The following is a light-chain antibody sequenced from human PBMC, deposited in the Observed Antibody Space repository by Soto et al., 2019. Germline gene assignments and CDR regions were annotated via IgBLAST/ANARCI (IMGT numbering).Light chain of an antibody. J-gene: IGKJ2*01. CDR1: QSVDTN. Sequence: EIVMTQSPTTLSVSPGERATLSCRASQSVDTNLAWYQQKPGQAPRLLIYGASTRAAGVPARFSGSGSGTEFTLTISSLQSEDFAVYYCQQSNNWPPYTFGPGTKLEIK. V-gene: IGKV3-15*01. CDR2: GAS. CDR3: QQSNNWPPYT.